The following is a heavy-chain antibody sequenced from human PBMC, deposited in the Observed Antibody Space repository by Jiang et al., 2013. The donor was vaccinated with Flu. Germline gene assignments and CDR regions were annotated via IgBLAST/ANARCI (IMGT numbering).Heavy chain of an antibody. V-gene: IGHV1-18*01. CDR3: AREIVDYFDY. D-gene: IGHD3-22*01. J-gene: IGHJ4*02. CDR2: ISAYNGNT. Sequence: RQAPGQGLEWMGWISAYNGNTNYAQKLQGRVTMTTDTSTSTAYMELRSLRSDDTAVYYCAREIVDYFDYWGQGTLVTVSS.